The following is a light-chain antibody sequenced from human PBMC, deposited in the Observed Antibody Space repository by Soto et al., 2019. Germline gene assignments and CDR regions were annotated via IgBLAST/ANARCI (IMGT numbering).Light chain of an antibody. CDR3: SSYTSSSTRV. J-gene: IGLJ1*01. Sequence: QSVLTQPASVSGSPGQSIAISCTGKRNEDGGYNYVSWYQQHPGKAPQLINYEVTNRPSGVSNRFSGSKSGNTASLTISGLQAEDEADYYCSSYTSSSTRVFGTGTKVTV. CDR2: EVT. CDR1: RNEDGGYNY. V-gene: IGLV2-14*01.